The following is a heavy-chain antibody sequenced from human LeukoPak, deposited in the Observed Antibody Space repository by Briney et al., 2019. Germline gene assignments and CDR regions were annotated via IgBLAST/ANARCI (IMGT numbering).Heavy chain of an antibody. Sequence: SETLSLTCTVSGGSISSYYWSWIRQPAGKGLEWIGRIYTSGGTNYNPSLKSRVTMSADTSKNQFSLKLSSVTAADTAVYYCARDSSSWYYNWFDPWGQGTLVTVSS. J-gene: IGHJ5*02. D-gene: IGHD6-13*01. CDR3: ARDSSSWYYNWFDP. CDR2: IYTSGGT. CDR1: GGSISSYY. V-gene: IGHV4-4*07.